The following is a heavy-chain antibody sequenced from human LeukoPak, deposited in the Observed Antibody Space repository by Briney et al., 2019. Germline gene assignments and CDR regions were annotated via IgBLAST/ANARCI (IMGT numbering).Heavy chain of an antibody. CDR2: IYHSGST. CDR1: GGSISSSNW. D-gene: IGHD3-9*01. V-gene: IGHV4-4*02. Sequence: SETLSLTCAVSGGSISSSNWWSWVRQPPGKGLEWIGEIYHSGSTNYNPSLKSRVTISVDKSKNQFSLKLSSVTAADTAVYYCARGHPDILTGYYFDYWGQGTLVTVSS. CDR3: ARGHPDILTGYYFDY. J-gene: IGHJ4*02.